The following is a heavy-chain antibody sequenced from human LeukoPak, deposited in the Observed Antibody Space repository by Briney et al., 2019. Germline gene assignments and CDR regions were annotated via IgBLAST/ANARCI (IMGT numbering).Heavy chain of an antibody. CDR1: GYTFTSYG. J-gene: IGHJ4*02. D-gene: IGHD6-13*01. CDR2: ISAYNGNT. CDR3: AREWQQLVLRYFDY. Sequence: ASVKVSCKASGYTFTSYGISWVRQAPGQGLEWMGWISAYNGNTNYAQKLQGRVTMTTDTSTSTAYMELSSLRSEDTAVYYCAREWQQLVLRYFDYWGQGTLVTVSS. V-gene: IGHV1-18*01.